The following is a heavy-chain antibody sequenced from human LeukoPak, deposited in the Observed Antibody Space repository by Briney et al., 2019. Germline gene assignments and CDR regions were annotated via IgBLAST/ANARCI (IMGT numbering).Heavy chain of an antibody. CDR3: ASHLTPTYYYDSSGYYSGY. J-gene: IGHJ4*02. D-gene: IGHD3-22*01. CDR2: IIPILGIA. V-gene: IGHV1-69*02. Sequence: ASVKVSCKASGYTFTGYYMHWVRQAPGQGLEWMGRIIPILGIANYAQKFQGRVTITADKSTSTAYMELSSLRSEDTAVYYCASHLTPTYYYDSSGYYSGYWGQGTLVTVSS. CDR1: GYTFTGYY.